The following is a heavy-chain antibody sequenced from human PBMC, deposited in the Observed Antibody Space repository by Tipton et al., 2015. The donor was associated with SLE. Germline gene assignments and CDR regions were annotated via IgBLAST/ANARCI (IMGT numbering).Heavy chain of an antibody. J-gene: IGHJ4*02. CDR3: ARRGLPGGYYDC. V-gene: IGHV3-30*14. Sequence: RSLRLSCAASGFTFSIYSMHWVRQAPGKGLEWVAVISYDGSNKYYADSVKGRFTISRDNSKNTLFLQMGSLRPEDKAVYYCARRGLPGGYYDCWGQGTLVTVSS. CDR1: GFTFSIYS. CDR2: ISYDGSNK.